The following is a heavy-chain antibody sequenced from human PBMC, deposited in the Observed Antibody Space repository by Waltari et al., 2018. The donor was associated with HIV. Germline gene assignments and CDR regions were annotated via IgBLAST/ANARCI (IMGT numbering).Heavy chain of an antibody. CDR3: ARDRSGSFGGNWFDP. Sequence: QVQLVESGGGVVQPGRSLRLSCAASGFTFSSYAMHWVRQAPGKGLGWVAVISYVGSNKYYAASVKGRFTISRDNSKNTLYLQMNSLRAEDTAVYYCARDRSGSFGGNWFDPWGQGTLVTVSS. CDR1: GFTFSSYA. V-gene: IGHV3-30*04. D-gene: IGHD1-26*01. J-gene: IGHJ5*02. CDR2: ISYVGSNK.